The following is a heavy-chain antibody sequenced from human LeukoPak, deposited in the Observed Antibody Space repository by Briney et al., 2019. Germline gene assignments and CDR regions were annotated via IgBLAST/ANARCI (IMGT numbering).Heavy chain of an antibody. CDR2: INHSGST. J-gene: IGHJ5*02. D-gene: IGHD3-3*01. CDR3: ARGLPRNDSWSGFATYWFDP. CDR1: GGSFSGYY. V-gene: IGHV4-34*01. Sequence: PSETLSLTCAVYGGSFSGYYWSWIRQPPGKGLEWIREINHSGSTNYKPSLRSRVTISVDRPKKQFSLKLSSVNVADTAVYYCARGLPRNDSWSGFATYWFDPWGQGTLVTVSS.